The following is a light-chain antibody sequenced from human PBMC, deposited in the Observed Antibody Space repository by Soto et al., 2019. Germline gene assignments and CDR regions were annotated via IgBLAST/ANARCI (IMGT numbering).Light chain of an antibody. Sequence: EVVMTQSPGTLPLSPGEGATLSCRASQSVSNNVAWYQQQPGQAPRLLMYAASTRATRTPARFRGSGSGTEFTLTISSLQSEDSALYYCQQYNNWPRTFGQGTKVEI. J-gene: IGKJ1*01. CDR3: QQYNNWPRT. V-gene: IGKV3-15*01. CDR1: QSVSNN. CDR2: AAS.